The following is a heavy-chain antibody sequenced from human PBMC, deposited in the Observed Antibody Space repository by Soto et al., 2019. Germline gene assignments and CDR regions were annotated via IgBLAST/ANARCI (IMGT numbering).Heavy chain of an antibody. V-gene: IGHV5-51*01. CDR2: IYPGDSDT. Sequence: GESLKISCKGSGYSFTSYWIGWVRQMPGKGLEWMGIIYPGDSDTRYSPSFQGQVTISADKSISTAYLQWSSLKASDTAMYYCARLDIVLVPATRYGMDVWGQGTTVTVSS. J-gene: IGHJ6*02. CDR1: GYSFTSYW. D-gene: IGHD2-2*01. CDR3: ARLDIVLVPATRYGMDV.